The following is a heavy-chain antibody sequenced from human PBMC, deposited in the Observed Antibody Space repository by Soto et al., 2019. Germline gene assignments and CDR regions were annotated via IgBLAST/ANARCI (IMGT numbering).Heavy chain of an antibody. CDR2: FDPEDGET. V-gene: IGHV1-24*01. CDR3: ATDVRKAAAGLS. CDR1: GYTLTELS. D-gene: IGHD6-13*01. J-gene: IGHJ4*02. Sequence: ASVKVSCKVSGYTLTELSMHWVRQAPGKGLERMGGFDPEDGETIYAQKFQGRVTMTEDTSTDTDYMELSSVRSEDTAVYYCATDVRKAAAGLSGGEGILFTVFS.